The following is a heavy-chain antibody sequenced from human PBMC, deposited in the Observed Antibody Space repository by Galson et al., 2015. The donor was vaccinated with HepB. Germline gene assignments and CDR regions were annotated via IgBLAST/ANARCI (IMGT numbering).Heavy chain of an antibody. J-gene: IGHJ4*02. CDR3: ARDALTGSGRPVDY. Sequence: SVKVSCKASGYTFTRYGVHWVRQAPGHRLEWMAWINVGNGDIQYSQKFQARVTITRDTSASTDWMHPSSLTSEDTAVYYCARDALTGSGRPVDYWGQGTLVTVSS. D-gene: IGHD3-10*01. CDR1: GYTFTRYG. V-gene: IGHV1-3*01. CDR2: INVGNGDI.